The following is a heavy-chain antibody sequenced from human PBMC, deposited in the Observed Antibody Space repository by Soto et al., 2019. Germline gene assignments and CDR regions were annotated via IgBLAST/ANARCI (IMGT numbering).Heavy chain of an antibody. CDR3: ARVGYYSDSGTYSFDY. V-gene: IGHV4-30-4*01. CDR1: GASVINNDYY. D-gene: IGHD3-10*01. CDR2: IYHTGST. J-gene: IGHJ4*02. Sequence: QVQLQESGPGLMRPSQTLSLTCTVSGASVINNDYYWSWVRQPPGKGLEWIGHIYHTGSTYYSPSLKSRLTISLDTSKNQFSLKLPFVTAADAAVYYCARVGYYSDSGTYSFDYWGLGTLVTVSS.